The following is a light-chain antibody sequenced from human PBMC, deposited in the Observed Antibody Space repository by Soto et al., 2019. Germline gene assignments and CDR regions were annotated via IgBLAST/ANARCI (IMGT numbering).Light chain of an antibody. Sequence: LTQPASVSGSPGQSITISCTGASSDVGGYNYVSWYQQRPDEAPKLMIYDVNNRPSGVSNRFSGSKSGNTASLTISGLQAEDEADYYCSSYTSSITYVFGTGTKVTVL. V-gene: IGLV2-14*01. CDR3: SSYTSSITYV. CDR2: DVN. CDR1: SSDVGGYNY. J-gene: IGLJ1*01.